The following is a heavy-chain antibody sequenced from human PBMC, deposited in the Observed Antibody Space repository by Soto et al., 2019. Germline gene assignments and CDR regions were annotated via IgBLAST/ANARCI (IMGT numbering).Heavy chain of an antibody. CDR2: ISSSGSTI. Sequence: QVQLVESGGGLVKPGGSLRLSCAASGFTFSDYYMSWIRQAPGKGLEWVSYISSSGSTIYYEDSVKGRFNISRDNANNSLSLKMNSLRAEDTDVYYCEREWPPVLDAFDIWGQGTMVTVSS. CDR1: GFTFSDYY. CDR3: EREWPPVLDAFDI. V-gene: IGHV3-11*01. D-gene: IGHD2-8*02. J-gene: IGHJ3*02.